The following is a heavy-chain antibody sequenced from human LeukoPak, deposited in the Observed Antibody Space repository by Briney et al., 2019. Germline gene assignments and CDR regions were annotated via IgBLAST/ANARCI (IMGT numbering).Heavy chain of an antibody. V-gene: IGHV1-69*13. D-gene: IGHD2-15*01. J-gene: IGHJ4*02. Sequence: ASVKVSCKASGGTFSSYVISWVRQAPGQGLEWMGGIIPIFGTANYAQKFQGRVTITADESTSTAYMELSSLRSEDTAVYYCARDGGYCSGGSCYSIYFDYWGQGTLVTVSS. CDR3: ARDGGYCSGGSCYSIYFDY. CDR2: IIPIFGTA. CDR1: GGTFSSYV.